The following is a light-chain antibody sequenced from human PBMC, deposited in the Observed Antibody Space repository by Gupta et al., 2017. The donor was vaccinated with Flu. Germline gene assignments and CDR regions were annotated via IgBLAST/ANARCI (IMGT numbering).Light chain of an antibody. CDR2: GSS. CDR3: QQCNSRPFT. Sequence: PGTLSLSPGERATLSCRASQSVGRYLNWYQQKPGQAPRLLIYGSSSRATGIPDRFSGSGSGTDFTLTIRSLEPEDFAVYYCQQCNSRPFTFGQGTXVDIK. J-gene: IGKJ1*01. CDR1: QSVGRY. V-gene: IGKV3-11*01.